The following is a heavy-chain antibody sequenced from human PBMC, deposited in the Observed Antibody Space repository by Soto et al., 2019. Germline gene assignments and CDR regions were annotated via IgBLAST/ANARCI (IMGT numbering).Heavy chain of an antibody. V-gene: IGHV1-58*02. CDR1: GFTFTSSA. CDR2: IVVGSGNT. D-gene: IGHD3-10*01. CDR3: AAEGVTMVRGVISDAFDI. Sequence: SVKVSCKASGFTFTSSAMQWVLQARGQRLEWIGWIVVGSGNTNYAQKFQERVTITRDMSTSTAYMELSSLRSEDTAVYYCAAEGVTMVRGVISDAFDIWGQGTMVTVSS. J-gene: IGHJ3*02.